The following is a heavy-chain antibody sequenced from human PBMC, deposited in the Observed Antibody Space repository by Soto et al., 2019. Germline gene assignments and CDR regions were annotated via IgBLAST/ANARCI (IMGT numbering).Heavy chain of an antibody. CDR1: GGSISSINW. CDR2: IYQSGTT. J-gene: IGHJ5*02. CDR3: ARTAGTYPTRPFDP. V-gene: IGHV4-4*02. Sequence: PSETLSLTCGVSGGSISSINWWSWVRQAPGKGLEWLGEIYQSGTTNYNPSLTSRVTMSIDKSKNQFFLNVTSVTAADTAVYYCARTAGTYPTRPFDPWGQGTLVTVSS. D-gene: IGHD3-10*01.